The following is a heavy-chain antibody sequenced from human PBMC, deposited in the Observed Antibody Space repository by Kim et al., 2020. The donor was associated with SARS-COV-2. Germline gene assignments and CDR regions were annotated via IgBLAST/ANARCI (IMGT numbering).Heavy chain of an antibody. CDR1: GFSLSTSGVG. D-gene: IGHD3-16*01. V-gene: IGHV2-5*02. CDR2: IFWDDDK. Sequence: SGPTLVNPTQTLTLTCTFSGFSLSTSGVGVGWIRQPPGKALEWLALIFWDDDKRYSPSLKSRLTITKDTSKNQVVLTMTSMDPVDTATYYFAHTYTSLSPASFDSWGEGTLVTVSS. J-gene: IGHJ4*02. CDR3: AHTYTSLSPASFDS.